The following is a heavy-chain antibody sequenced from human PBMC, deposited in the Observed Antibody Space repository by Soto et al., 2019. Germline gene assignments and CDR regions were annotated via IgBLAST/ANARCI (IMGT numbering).Heavy chain of an antibody. V-gene: IGHV2-5*02. CDR1: GFSLSTIGVG. D-gene: IGHD2-21*02. Sequence: QITLKESGPTLVKPTQTLTLTCTFSGFSLSTIGVGVGWIRQPPGKALEWLALIYWDDDKRYSPSLKSRLTVPKDASKNQVVLTMTSMDPVDTATYYCVQSRCGGDCLQSYSSRSYYGLDVWGQGTTVSVSS. CDR2: IYWDDDK. J-gene: IGHJ6*02. CDR3: VQSRCGGDCLQSYSSRSYYGLDV.